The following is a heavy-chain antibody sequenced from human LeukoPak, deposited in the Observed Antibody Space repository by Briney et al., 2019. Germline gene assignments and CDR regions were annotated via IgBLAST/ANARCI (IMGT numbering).Heavy chain of an antibody. CDR3: ARRDCSGGGCYGGY. J-gene: IGHJ4*02. V-gene: IGHV5-51*01. CDR1: GYRFASYW. Sequence: GESLKISCKGSGYRFASYWIGWVRQTPGKGLEWMGIIYPGDSDTTYSPSFRGQVTISADKSISTAYLQWSSLKASDTAMYYCARRDCSGGGCYGGYWGQGTLVTVSS. D-gene: IGHD2-15*01. CDR2: IYPGDSDT.